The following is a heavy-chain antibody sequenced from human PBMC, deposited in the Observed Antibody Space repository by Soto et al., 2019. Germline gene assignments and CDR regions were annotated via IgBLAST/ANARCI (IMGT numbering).Heavy chain of an antibody. J-gene: IGHJ4*02. CDR1: GFSFGSYA. CDR2: MSGSDGKT. V-gene: IGHV3-23*01. Sequence: LRLSCAASGFSFGSYALRWVRQAPGKGLEWVSTMSGSDGKTFYADSVKGRFSISRDTSQSTLYLQMNSLRADDTAMYYCARWSYLDYWGQGTRVTVSS. CDR3: ARWSYLDY. D-gene: IGHD3-3*01.